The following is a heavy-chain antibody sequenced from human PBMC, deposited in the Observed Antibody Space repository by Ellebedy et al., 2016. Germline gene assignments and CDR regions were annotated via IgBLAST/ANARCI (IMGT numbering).Heavy chain of an antibody. CDR1: GYTFTSYG. CDR2: ISVYNGNT. Sequence: ASVKVSXXASGYTFTSYGISWVRQAPGQGLEWMGWISVYNGNTNYAQKLQGRVTMTTDTSTSTVYMDLRSLRSDDTAVYFCARGTYSVDYWGQGTLVTVSS. V-gene: IGHV1-18*01. D-gene: IGHD1-26*01. CDR3: ARGTYSVDY. J-gene: IGHJ4*02.